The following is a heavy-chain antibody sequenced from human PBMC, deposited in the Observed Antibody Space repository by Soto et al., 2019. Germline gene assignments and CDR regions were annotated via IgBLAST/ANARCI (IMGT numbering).Heavy chain of an antibody. CDR3: ARDSRQWLVRGDYYYYGMDV. CDR2: TYYRSKWYN. J-gene: IGHJ6*02. Sequence: PSQTLSLTCAISGDSVSSNSAAWNWIRQSPSRGLEWLGRTYYRSKWYNDYAVSVKSRITINPDTSKNQFSLQLNSVTPEDTAVYYCARDSRQWLVRGDYYYYGMDVWGQGTTVTVSS. D-gene: IGHD6-19*01. CDR1: GDSVSSNSAA. V-gene: IGHV6-1*01.